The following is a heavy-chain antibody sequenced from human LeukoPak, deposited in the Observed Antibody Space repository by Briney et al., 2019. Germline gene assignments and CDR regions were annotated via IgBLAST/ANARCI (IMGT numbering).Heavy chain of an antibody. CDR1: GFTFSSYS. J-gene: IGHJ4*02. Sequence: GGSLRLSCAASGFTFSSYSMNWVRQAPGKGLEWVSYISSSSSTIYYAGSVKGRFTISRDNAKNSLYLQMNNVRAEDTAVYYCARTSTDCLDCWGQGTLVTVSS. CDR2: ISSSSSTI. D-gene: IGHD2-21*02. CDR3: ARTSTDCLDC. V-gene: IGHV3-48*01.